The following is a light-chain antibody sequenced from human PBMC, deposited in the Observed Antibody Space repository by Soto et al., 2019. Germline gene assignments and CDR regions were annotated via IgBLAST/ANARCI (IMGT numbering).Light chain of an antibody. CDR1: GSNIGSNY. CDR3: ATWDDGLSGPV. Sequence: QSVLSQPPSPSGTPGQTIIISCDGSGSNIGSNYVYWYQQLPGSAPKLLIHRDNQRPSGVPDRYSGSRSGTSASLAISGLRSEYEADYYCATWDDGLSGPVFGGGTKLTVL. V-gene: IGLV1-47*01. CDR2: RDN. J-gene: IGLJ3*02.